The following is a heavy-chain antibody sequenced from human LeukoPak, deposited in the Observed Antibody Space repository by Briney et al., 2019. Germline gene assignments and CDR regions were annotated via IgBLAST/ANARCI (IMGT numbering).Heavy chain of an antibody. CDR3: ARDPRIAAAGRFYYYGMDV. CDR2: IYYSGST. CDR1: GGSISSYY. Sequence: SETRSLTCTVAGGSISSYYWSWIRQPPGKGLEWIGYIYYSGSTNYNPSLKSRVTISVDTSKNQFSLKLSSVTAADTAVYYCARDPRIAAAGRFYYYGMDVWGQGTTVTVSS. D-gene: IGHD6-13*01. V-gene: IGHV4-59*01. J-gene: IGHJ6*02.